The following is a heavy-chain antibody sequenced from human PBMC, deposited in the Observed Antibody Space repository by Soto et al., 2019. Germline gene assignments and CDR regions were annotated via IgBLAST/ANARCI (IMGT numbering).Heavy chain of an antibody. CDR1: GYTFTSYG. CDR2: ISAYNGNT. J-gene: IGHJ4*02. D-gene: IGHD6-19*01. V-gene: IGHV1-18*01. CDR3: ARDLSVGLVDY. Sequence: QVQLVQSGAEVKKPGASVKVSCKASGYTFTSYGISWVRQAPGQGLEWMGWISAYNGNTKSAQKIQGRVTLTTDTATSTAYMELRSLISDDTAVYYCARDLSVGLVDYWGQGTLVTCSS.